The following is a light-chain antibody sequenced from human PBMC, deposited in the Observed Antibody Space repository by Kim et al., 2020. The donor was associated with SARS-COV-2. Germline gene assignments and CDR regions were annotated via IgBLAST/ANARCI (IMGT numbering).Light chain of an antibody. Sequence: SASVGDRITITGRASEGIKNDLGWYQQRPGKAPRLLIYGASTLQSGVPSRFSGSGSGTNFTLTISSLQPEDCATYYCLQDFDYPWTFGQGTKVDIK. CDR3: LQDFDYPWT. J-gene: IGKJ1*01. V-gene: IGKV1-6*01. CDR2: GAS. CDR1: EGIKND.